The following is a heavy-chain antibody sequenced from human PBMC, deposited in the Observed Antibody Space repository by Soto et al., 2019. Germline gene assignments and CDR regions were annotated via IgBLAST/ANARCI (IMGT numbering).Heavy chain of an antibody. V-gene: IGHV4-59*08. CDR1: GGSISNFY. CDR2: VYYTGGT. CDR3: ARTVLGPDLLADSFVDYYYYTDV. J-gene: IGHJ6*03. Sequence: SETLSLTCTVSGGSISNFYWSWIRQPPGKGLEWIGYVYYTGGTSYNPSLKRRVTFSADSSRGQFSLRLNSVTAADTAVYYCARTVLGPDLLADSFVDYYYYTDVWGKGTMVPVSS. D-gene: IGHD3-9*01.